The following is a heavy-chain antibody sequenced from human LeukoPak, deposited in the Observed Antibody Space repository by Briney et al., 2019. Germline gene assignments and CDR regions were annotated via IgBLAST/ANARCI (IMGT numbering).Heavy chain of an antibody. Sequence: SETLSLTCTVYGGSISSSNSYWTWIRQPPGKGPEWIGSFYNSGSTYYNPSLKSRVTISVDTSKNQFSLKLRSVTAADTAIYYCALSDYSSSWQNNWFDPWGQGTLVTVSS. CDR1: GGSISSSNSY. V-gene: IGHV4-39*01. J-gene: IGHJ5*02. CDR3: ALSDYSSSWQNNWFDP. CDR2: FYNSGST. D-gene: IGHD6-13*01.